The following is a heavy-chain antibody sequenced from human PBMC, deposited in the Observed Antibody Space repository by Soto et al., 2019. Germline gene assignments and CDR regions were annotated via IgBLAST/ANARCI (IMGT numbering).Heavy chain of an antibody. CDR3: ARHNIGGYSSSWYAFDI. V-gene: IGHV5-51*01. D-gene: IGHD6-13*01. Sequence: GESLKISCKGSGYSFTSYWIGWGRQMPGKGLEWMGIIYPGDSDTRYSPSFQGQVTISAAKSISTAYLQWSSLKASDTAMYYCARHNIGGYSSSWYAFDIWGQGTMVTVSS. CDR2: IYPGDSDT. CDR1: GYSFTSYW. J-gene: IGHJ3*02.